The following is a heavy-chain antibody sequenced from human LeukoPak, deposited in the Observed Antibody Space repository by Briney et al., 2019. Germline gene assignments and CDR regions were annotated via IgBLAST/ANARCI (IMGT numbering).Heavy chain of an antibody. CDR1: GFTFSSYW. J-gene: IGHJ6*03. Sequence: GGSLRLSCAASGFTFSSYWMSWVRQAPGKGLEWVANIKQDGSEKYYVDSVKGRFTISRDNAKNSLYLQMNSLRAEDTALYYCARDSGSPYYYYMDVWGKGTTVTVSS. CDR2: IKQDGSEK. CDR3: ARDSGSPYYYYMDV. V-gene: IGHV3-7*01.